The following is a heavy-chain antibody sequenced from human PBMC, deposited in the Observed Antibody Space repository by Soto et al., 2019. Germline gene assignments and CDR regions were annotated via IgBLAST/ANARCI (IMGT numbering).Heavy chain of an antibody. CDR3: ARDGGSSPFDY. D-gene: IGHD6-6*01. V-gene: IGHV1-46*01. J-gene: IGHJ4*02. Sequence: GASVKVSGKASGYTFTSDYMHWVRQAPGQGLEWIVIINPSGGSTSYAQKFQGRVTMTRDTSTSTVYMELSSLRSEDTAVYYCARDGGSSPFDYWGQGTLVTVSS. CDR1: GYTFTSDY. CDR2: INPSGGST.